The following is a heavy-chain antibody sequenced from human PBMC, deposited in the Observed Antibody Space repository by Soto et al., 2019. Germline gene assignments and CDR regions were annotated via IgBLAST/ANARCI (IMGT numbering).Heavy chain of an antibody. V-gene: IGHV1-69*02. J-gene: IGHJ4*02. CDR1: GGTFSTLI. CDR3: AVYCGRGSCRTDS. CDR2: IIPVLDIS. D-gene: IGHD3-10*02. Sequence: QVHLVQSGAEVKKPGSSVTVSCKASGGTFSTLIINWVRQAPGQGLEWMGRIIPVLDISNYAQKFQGRVTITADKSTTTAYMEVSSLRSEDTAIYYCAVYCGRGSCRTDSWGQGTLVIVSS.